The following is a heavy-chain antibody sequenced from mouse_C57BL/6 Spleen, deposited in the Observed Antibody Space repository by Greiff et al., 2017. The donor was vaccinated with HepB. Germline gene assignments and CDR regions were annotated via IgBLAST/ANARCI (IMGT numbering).Heavy chain of an antibody. CDR2: INPSSGYT. CDR1: GYTFTSYW. D-gene: IGHD4-1*01. Sequence: QVHVKQSGAELAKPGASVKLSCKASGYTFTSYWMHWVKQRPGQGLEWIGYINPSSGYTKYNQKFKDKATLTADKSSITAYMQLSSLTYEDSAVYYCASANWEGEPDYWGQGTTLTGSS. V-gene: IGHV1-7*01. J-gene: IGHJ2*01. CDR3: ASANWEGEPDY.